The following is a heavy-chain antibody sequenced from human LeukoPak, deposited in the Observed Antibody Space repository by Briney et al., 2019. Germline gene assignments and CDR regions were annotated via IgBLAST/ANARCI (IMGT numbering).Heavy chain of an antibody. CDR2: IYHSGST. Sequence: SGTLSLTCAVSGGSISSSNWWSWVRQPPGRGLEWIGEIYHSGSTNYNPSLKSRVTISVDKSKNQFSLKLSSVTAADTAVYYCARGPNSSSWYGLGWFDPWGQGTLVTVSS. J-gene: IGHJ5*02. CDR1: GGSISSSNW. D-gene: IGHD6-13*01. CDR3: ARGPNSSSWYGLGWFDP. V-gene: IGHV4-4*02.